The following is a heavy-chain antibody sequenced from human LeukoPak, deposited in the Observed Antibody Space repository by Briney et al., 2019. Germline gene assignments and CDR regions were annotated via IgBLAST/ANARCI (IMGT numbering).Heavy chain of an antibody. CDR1: EYTFTDYY. D-gene: IGHD3-10*01. J-gene: IGHJ6*02. CDR3: ARTPVTVIRGVIEDGMDV. Sequence: ASVKVSCKPPEYTFTDYYLHWVRQAPGQGLEWMGWINPTSGRTNYAHKFQGRVTMTRDTSIGTAYMDLSRLTSDDTAVYYCARTPVTVIRGVIEDGMDVWGQGTTVTVSS. CDR2: INPTSGRT. V-gene: IGHV1-2*02.